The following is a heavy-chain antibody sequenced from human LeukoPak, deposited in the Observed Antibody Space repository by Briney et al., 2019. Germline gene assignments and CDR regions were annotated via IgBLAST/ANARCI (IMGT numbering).Heavy chain of an antibody. J-gene: IGHJ4*02. D-gene: IGHD4-23*01. CDR3: AIMPSYGGTSYFDY. Sequence: GESLKISCKGSGYSFSSYWIAWVRQMPGKGLEWMWIVFPGASDTRYSPSFQGQVTFSADKSISTAYLQWSSLKASDTAMYYCAIMPSYGGTSYFDYWGQGTLVTVSS. CDR1: GYSFSSYW. CDR2: VFPGASDT. V-gene: IGHV5-51*01.